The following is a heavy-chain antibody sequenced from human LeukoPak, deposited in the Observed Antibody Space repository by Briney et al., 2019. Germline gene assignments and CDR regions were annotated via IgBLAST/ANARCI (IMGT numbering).Heavy chain of an antibody. V-gene: IGHV3-74*01. D-gene: IGHD5-24*01. CDR1: GFTFSSYW. Sequence: GGSLRLSRTASGFTFSSYWMHWVRQAPGKGLVWVSRINSDGGSTSYADSVKGRFTISRDNAKNTLYLQMNSLRAEDTAVYYCARRIQGMAPYYFDYWGQGTLVTVSS. CDR2: INSDGGST. J-gene: IGHJ4*02. CDR3: ARRIQGMAPYYFDY.